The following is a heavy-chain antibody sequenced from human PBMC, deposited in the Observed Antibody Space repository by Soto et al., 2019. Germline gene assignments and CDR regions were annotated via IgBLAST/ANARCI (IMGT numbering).Heavy chain of an antibody. CDR1: GGSISSGDYS. J-gene: IGHJ5*02. Sequence: TLSLTCTVSGGSISSGDYSWSWIRQPPGKGLEWIGYIYYSGSTYYNPSLKSRVTISVDTSKNQFSLKLSSVTAADTAVYYCASYIAAAGHDENPPNWFDPWGQGTLVTVSS. CDR3: ASYIAAAGHDENPPNWFDP. CDR2: IYYSGST. D-gene: IGHD6-13*01. V-gene: IGHV4-30-4*01.